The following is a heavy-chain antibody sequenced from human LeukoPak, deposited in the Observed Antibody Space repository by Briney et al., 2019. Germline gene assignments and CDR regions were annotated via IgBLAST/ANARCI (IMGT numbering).Heavy chain of an antibody. D-gene: IGHD3-16*02. J-gene: IGHJ6*02. V-gene: IGHV1-18*01. CDR2: ISAYNGNT. CDR1: GYTFTSYG. CDR3: AREKPVKGYYYYHGMDV. Sequence: ASVKVSCKASGYTFTSYGISWVRQAPGQGLEWMGWISAYNGNTNYAQKLQGRVTMTTDTSTSTAYMELRSLRSDDTAVYYCAREKPVKGYYYYHGMDVWGQGTTVTVSS.